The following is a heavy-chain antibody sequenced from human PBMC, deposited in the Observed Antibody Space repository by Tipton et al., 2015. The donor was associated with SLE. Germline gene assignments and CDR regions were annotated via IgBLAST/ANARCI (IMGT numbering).Heavy chain of an antibody. CDR1: GGSISSYY. Sequence: TLSLTCTVSGGSISSYYWSWIRQPPGKGLEWIGYIYYRGSPNYNPSLKRRVTISVDTPKNQFSLKLSSVTAADTAVYYCARLRDSSSPAFDIWGQGTMVTVSS. D-gene: IGHD6-13*01. J-gene: IGHJ3*02. CDR3: ARLRDSSSPAFDI. V-gene: IGHV4-59*08. CDR2: IYYRGSP.